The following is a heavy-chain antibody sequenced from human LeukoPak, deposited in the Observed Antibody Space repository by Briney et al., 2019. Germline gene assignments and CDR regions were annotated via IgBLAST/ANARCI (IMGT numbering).Heavy chain of an antibody. Sequence: PSETLSLTCIVSGGSISSSGYYWDSIRQPPGKGLEWIGNFYYTGSTYYNPSLKSRITISVDTSKNQFSLKLRSVTAADTAVYYCARHSRSGYGDYESAFDIWGQGTMVTVSS. J-gene: IGHJ3*02. D-gene: IGHD5-12*01. V-gene: IGHV4-39*01. CDR2: FYYTGST. CDR1: GGSISSSGYY. CDR3: ARHSRSGYGDYESAFDI.